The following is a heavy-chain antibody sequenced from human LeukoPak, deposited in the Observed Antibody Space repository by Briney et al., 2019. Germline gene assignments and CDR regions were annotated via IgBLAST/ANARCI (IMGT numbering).Heavy chain of an antibody. CDR2: MNPNSGNT. CDR3: ARDERCSSTSCPDV. Sequence: ASVKVSCKASGYTFTSYDINWVRQATGQGLGWMGWMNPNSGNTGYAQKFQGRVTMTRNTSISTAYMELSSLRSEDTAVYYCARDERCSSTSCPDVWGQGTTVTVSS. V-gene: IGHV1-8*01. CDR1: GYTFTSYD. D-gene: IGHD2-2*01. J-gene: IGHJ6*02.